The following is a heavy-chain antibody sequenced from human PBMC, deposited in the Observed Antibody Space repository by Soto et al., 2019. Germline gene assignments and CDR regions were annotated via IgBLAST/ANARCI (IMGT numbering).Heavy chain of an antibody. CDR2: ISGSGGNT. J-gene: IGHJ1*01. Sequence: GGSLRLSCAASGFTFSSYAMSWVRQAPGKGLEWVSAISGSGGNTYYADSVKGRFTISRDHSKNTLYLQMNSLRAEETAVYYCAKGYGDAEYFLHWGQGTLVTVSS. CDR3: AKGYGDAEYFLH. CDR1: GFTFSSYA. V-gene: IGHV3-23*01. D-gene: IGHD4-17*01.